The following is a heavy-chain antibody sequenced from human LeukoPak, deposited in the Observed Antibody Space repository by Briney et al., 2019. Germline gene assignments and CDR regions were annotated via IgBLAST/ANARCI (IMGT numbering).Heavy chain of an antibody. CDR1: GFTFSSYS. J-gene: IGHJ3*02. CDR2: ISSSSSYI. CDR3: ARDGRYQVSGAFDI. D-gene: IGHD2-2*01. V-gene: IGHV3-21*01. Sequence: GGSLRLSCAASGFTFSSYSMNWVRQAPGKGLEWVSSISSSSSYIYYADSVKGRFTISRDNAKNSLYLQMNSLRAEDTAVYYCARDGRYQVSGAFDIWGQGTMVTVSS.